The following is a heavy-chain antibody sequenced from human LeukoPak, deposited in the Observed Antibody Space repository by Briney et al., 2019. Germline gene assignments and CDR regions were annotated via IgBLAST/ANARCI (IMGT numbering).Heavy chain of an antibody. CDR1: GFTFSSYV. CDR2: ISGSGGST. J-gene: IGHJ4*02. Sequence: GGSLRLSCAASGFTFSSYVMNWVRQAPRKGLEWVSTISGSGGSTYYADSVKGRFTISRDNSKNTLYLEMNSLRAEDTAIYYCAKESSSGYFNWGQGTLVSVSS. V-gene: IGHV3-23*01. D-gene: IGHD3-22*01. CDR3: AKESSSGYFN.